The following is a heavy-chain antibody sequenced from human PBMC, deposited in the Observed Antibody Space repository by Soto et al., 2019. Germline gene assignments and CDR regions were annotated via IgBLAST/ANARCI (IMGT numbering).Heavy chain of an antibody. CDR2: ISGSGGST. CDR3: ATSWYSYGYVGGDY. CDR1: GFTFSSYA. Sequence: GGSLRLSCAASGFTFSSYAMSWVRQAPGEGLEWVSAISGSGGSTYYADSVKGRFTISRDNSKNTLYLQMNSLRAEATAVYYCATSWYSYGYVGGDYWGQGTLVTVSS. V-gene: IGHV3-23*01. D-gene: IGHD5-18*01. J-gene: IGHJ4*02.